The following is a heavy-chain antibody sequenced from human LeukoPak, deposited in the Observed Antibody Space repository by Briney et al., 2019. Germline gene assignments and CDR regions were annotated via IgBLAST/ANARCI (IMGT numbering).Heavy chain of an antibody. CDR3: AREDHSKYEY. D-gene: IGHD4-11*01. CDR1: EFRFGRDW. J-gene: IGHJ4*02. CDR2: IKQDGSEK. V-gene: IGHV3-7*01. Sequence: PGGSLRLTCVASEFRFGRDWISWVRQAPGKGLEWLASIKQDGSEKFYVDSVKGRFTIFKDNAKNSLYLQINSLRAEDTAVYYCAREDHSKYEYWGQGTLVTVSS.